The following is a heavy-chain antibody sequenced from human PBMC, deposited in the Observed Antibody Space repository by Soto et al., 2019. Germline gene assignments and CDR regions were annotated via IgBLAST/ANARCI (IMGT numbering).Heavy chain of an antibody. J-gene: IGHJ3*02. Sequence: QVQLVESGGGVVQPGRSLRLSCAASGFTFSSYGMHWVRQAPGKGLEWVAVISYDGSNKYYADSVKGRFTISRDNSKNTLYLQMNSLRAEYTAVYYCAKDLVVVVAATSHAFDIWGQGTMVTVSS. CDR2: ISYDGSNK. CDR3: AKDLVVVVAATSHAFDI. D-gene: IGHD2-15*01. CDR1: GFTFSSYG. V-gene: IGHV3-30*18.